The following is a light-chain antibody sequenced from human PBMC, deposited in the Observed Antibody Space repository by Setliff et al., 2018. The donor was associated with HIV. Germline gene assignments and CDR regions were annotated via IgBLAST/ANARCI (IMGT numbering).Light chain of an antibody. CDR1: SSDIGGSNF. J-gene: IGLJ1*01. CDR3: SAYSSITTQV. CDR2: AVS. V-gene: IGLV2-14*01. Sequence: SVLTQPASVSGSPGQSITISCTGTSSDIGGSNFVSWYQQYPGKAPKFIIYAVSNRPSGVSDRFSGSKSGNTASLTISGLQAEDEADYYCSAYSSITTQVFGTGTKVTVL.